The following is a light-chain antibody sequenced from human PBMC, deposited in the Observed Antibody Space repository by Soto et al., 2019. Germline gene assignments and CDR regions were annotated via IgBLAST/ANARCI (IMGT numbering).Light chain of an antibody. Sequence: DVQMTQSPASLSASVGDRVTITCRASQSISNYLNWYHQKPGKAPKLLIYAASNLQSGVPARFSGSGSARDFTLTISSLQPEDFGTYFWQQSYSTPRTFGQGTKVEIK. J-gene: IGKJ1*01. V-gene: IGKV1-39*01. CDR2: AAS. CDR3: QQSYSTPRT. CDR1: QSISNY.